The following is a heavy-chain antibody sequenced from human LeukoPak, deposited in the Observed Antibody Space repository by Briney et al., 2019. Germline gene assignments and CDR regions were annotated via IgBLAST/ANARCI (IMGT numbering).Heavy chain of an antibody. CDR1: GFTFSNYW. Sequence: GGSLRLSCAASGFTFSNYWMSWVRQAPGKGLEWVANIKQDGSEKYYVDSVKGRFTVSRDNAKNSLYLQMNSLRAEDTAVYYCARAVVTMIRGVIDYGMDAWGQGTTVTVSS. CDR3: ARAVVTMIRGVIDYGMDA. V-gene: IGHV3-7*01. D-gene: IGHD3-10*01. J-gene: IGHJ6*02. CDR2: IKQDGSEK.